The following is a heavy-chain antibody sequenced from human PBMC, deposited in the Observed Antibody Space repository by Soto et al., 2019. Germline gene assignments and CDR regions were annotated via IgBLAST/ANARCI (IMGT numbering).Heavy chain of an antibody. J-gene: IGHJ4*02. Sequence: QVQLVESGGGVVQPGRSLRLSCAASGFTFSTYGMHWVRQAPGKGLEWVAVVWYDGSNKYYAESVRGRFTISRDNSKNTLYLQMXSLGXXDTAXXXXXXXXXSGGSCYSVDYWGQGTLVTVSS. V-gene: IGHV3-33*01. CDR1: GFTFSTYG. D-gene: IGHD2-15*01. CDR3: XXXXXSGGSCYSVDY. CDR2: VWYDGSNK.